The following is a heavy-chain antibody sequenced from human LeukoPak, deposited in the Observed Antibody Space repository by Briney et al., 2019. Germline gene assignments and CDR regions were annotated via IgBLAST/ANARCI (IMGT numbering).Heavy chain of an antibody. Sequence: GGSLRLSCAASGFTFNDYTMTWVRQAPGKGLEWVSSITGDCNYIFYADAVKGRFTISRDNAQNSLFLELNSLRGEDTAVYYCARERNFYYFDYWGQGALVTVSS. D-gene: IGHD3-3*01. CDR2: ITGDCNYI. CDR1: GFTFNDYT. J-gene: IGHJ4*02. V-gene: IGHV3-21*01. CDR3: ARERNFYYFDY.